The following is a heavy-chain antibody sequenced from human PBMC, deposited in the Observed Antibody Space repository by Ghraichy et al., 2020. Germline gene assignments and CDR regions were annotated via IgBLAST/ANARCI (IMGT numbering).Heavy chain of an antibody. J-gene: IGHJ6*02. V-gene: IGHV3-21*01. CDR2: ISSSSSYI. CDR3: ARYRCSGGSCYAAYGMDV. CDR1: GFTFSSYS. D-gene: IGHD2-15*01. Sequence: GGSLRLSCAASGFTFSSYSMNWVRQAPGKGLEWVSSISSSSSYIYYADSVKGRFTISRDNAKNSLYLQMNSLRAEDTAVYYCARYRCSGGSCYAAYGMDVWGQGTTVTVSS.